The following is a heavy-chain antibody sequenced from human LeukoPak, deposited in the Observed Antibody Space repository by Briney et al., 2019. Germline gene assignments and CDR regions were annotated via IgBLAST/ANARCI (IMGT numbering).Heavy chain of an antibody. CDR2: INTNTGNP. J-gene: IGHJ6*02. V-gene: IGHV7-4-1*02. D-gene: IGHD2-15*01. Sequence: ASVKFSCKASGYTFTSYAMNWVRQAPGQGLEWMGWINTNTGNPTYAQGFTGRFVFSLDTSVSTAYLQISSLKAEDTAVYYCAREGGSYYYYGMDVWGQGTTVTVSS. CDR3: AREGGSYYYYGMDV. CDR1: GYTFTSYA.